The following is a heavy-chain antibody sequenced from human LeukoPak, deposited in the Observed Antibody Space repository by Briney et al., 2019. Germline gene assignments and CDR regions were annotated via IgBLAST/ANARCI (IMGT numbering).Heavy chain of an antibody. Sequence: GASVKVSCKASGYTFTSYDINWVRQATGQGLEWMGWMNPNSGNTGYAQKFQGRVTMTRNTSISTAYMELSSLRSEDTAVYYCARGPRYYDFWSGYLNWFDPWGQGTLVTVSS. CDR3: ARGPRYYDFWSGYLNWFDP. J-gene: IGHJ5*02. V-gene: IGHV1-8*01. CDR2: MNPNSGNT. CDR1: GYTFTSYD. D-gene: IGHD3-3*01.